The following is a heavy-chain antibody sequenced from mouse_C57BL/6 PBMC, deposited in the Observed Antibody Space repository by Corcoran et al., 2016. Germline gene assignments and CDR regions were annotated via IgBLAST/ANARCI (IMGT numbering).Heavy chain of an antibody. Sequence: EVQLQQSGPELVKPGASVKISCKASGYTFTDYYMNWVKQSHGKSLEWIGDINPNNGGTSYNQKFKGKATLTVDKSSSTAYMELRSLTSEDSAVYFCARLRDGDYFDYWGQGTTLTVSS. CDR2: INPNNGGT. CDR3: ARLRDGDYFDY. CDR1: GYTFTDYY. V-gene: IGHV1-26*01. J-gene: IGHJ2*01. D-gene: IGHD3-3*01.